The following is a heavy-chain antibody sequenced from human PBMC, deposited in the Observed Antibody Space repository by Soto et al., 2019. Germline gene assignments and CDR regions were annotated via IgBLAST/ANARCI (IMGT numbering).Heavy chain of an antibody. CDR1: GFTFSSYG. Sequence: EVQLLESGGGLVQPGGSLRLSCADSGFTFSSYGMHWVRQAPGKGLEWVSAISVSGGSTYYADSVKGRFSISRDNSKNTLYLQVNSLGAEDTAVYYCAIAPLVCVNIPDWFDPWGEGTLVTVSS. D-gene: IGHD2-21*01. CDR2: ISVSGGST. J-gene: IGHJ5*02. V-gene: IGHV3-23*01. CDR3: AIAPLVCVNIPDWFDP.